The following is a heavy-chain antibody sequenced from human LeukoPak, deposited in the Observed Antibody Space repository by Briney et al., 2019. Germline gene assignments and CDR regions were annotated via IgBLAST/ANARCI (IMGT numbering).Heavy chain of an antibody. D-gene: IGHD3-3*02. CDR1: GYIFSNYG. CDR2: ISDHNGTP. CDR3: ARDAVLGAPYTDH. J-gene: IGHJ5*02. V-gene: IGHV1-18*01. Sequence: ASVTVPYKASGYIFSNYGISWARQAPGQGLEWMGWISDHNGTPNYAQKFEGRVTMTTDISTSTAYMELTSLTSDDAAVYYCARDAVLGAPYTDHWGQGTLVTVSS.